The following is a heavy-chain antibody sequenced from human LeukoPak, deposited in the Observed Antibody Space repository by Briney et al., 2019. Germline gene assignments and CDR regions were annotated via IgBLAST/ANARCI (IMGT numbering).Heavy chain of an antibody. CDR2: IIPIFGTA. D-gene: IGHD1-7*01. CDR3: ARAGTTKSPHFDY. V-gene: IGHV1-69*05. Sequence: SVKVSCKASGGTFSSYAISWVRQAPGQGLEWMGGIIPIFGTANYAQKFQGRVTITTDESTSTAYMELSSLRSEGTAVYYCARAGTTKSPHFDYWGQGTLVTVSS. J-gene: IGHJ4*02. CDR1: GGTFSSYA.